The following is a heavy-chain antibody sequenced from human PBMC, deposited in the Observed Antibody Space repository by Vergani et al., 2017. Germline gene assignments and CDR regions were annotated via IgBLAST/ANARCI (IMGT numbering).Heavy chain of an antibody. J-gene: IGHJ4*02. CDR3: ARHGGSGWSLDY. CDR2: IKQDESEK. CDR1: GFTFSSYW. Sequence: EVQLVESGGGLVQPGGSLRLSCAASGFTFSSYWMSWVRQAPGKGLEWVANIKQDESEKYYVDSVKGRFTISRDNAKHSLYLQMNSLRAEYTAVYYCARHGGSGWSLDYWGQGTLVTVSS. V-gene: IGHV3-7*01. D-gene: IGHD6-19*01.